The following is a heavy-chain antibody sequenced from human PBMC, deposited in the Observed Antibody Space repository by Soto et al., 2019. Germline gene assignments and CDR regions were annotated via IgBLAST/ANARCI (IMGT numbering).Heavy chain of an antibody. Sequence: QVQLVESGAEVKKPGSSVKVSCKASGGTFSSYAISWVRQAPGRGLEWMGGIIPIFGTANYAQKFQGRVTITADESTSTAYMELSSLRSEDTAVYYCASSCPTVTTPCWYFDLWGRGTLVTVSS. D-gene: IGHD4-4*01. V-gene: IGHV1-69*01. CDR3: ASSCPTVTTPCWYFDL. CDR1: GGTFSSYA. J-gene: IGHJ2*01. CDR2: IIPIFGTA.